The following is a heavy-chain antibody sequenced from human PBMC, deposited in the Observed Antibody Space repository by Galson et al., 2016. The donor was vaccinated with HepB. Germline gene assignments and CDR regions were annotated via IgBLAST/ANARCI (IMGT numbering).Heavy chain of an antibody. D-gene: IGHD4-23*01. CDR3: ARGEIGTTLD. CDR2: ISFDGSNR. CDR1: GFTFYTFT. V-gene: IGHV3-30-3*01. Sequence: SLRLSCAASGFTFYTFTMHWVRQSPGKGPECVAAISFDGSNRPYADSVRGRFTISRDNPRNTLYLQMDSLTTEDTAVYYCARGEIGTTLDWGQGALVTVSS. J-gene: IGHJ4*02.